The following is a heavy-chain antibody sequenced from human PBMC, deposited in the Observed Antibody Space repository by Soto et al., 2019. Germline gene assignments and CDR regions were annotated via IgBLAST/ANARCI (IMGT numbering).Heavy chain of an antibody. J-gene: IGHJ4*02. CDR2: INPNSGGT. CDR1: GYSFTDYY. V-gene: IGHV1-2*02. Sequence: AAVKVSCKASGYSFTDYYMHWVRQAPGQGLEWMGWINPNSGGTNYAQKFQVRVTMTRETSIRTAYMELSSLRSDDTAVYYCARGNPPPPYYYGSGSYPPTDYWGRG. D-gene: IGHD3-10*01. CDR3: ARGNPPPPYYYGSGSYPPTDY.